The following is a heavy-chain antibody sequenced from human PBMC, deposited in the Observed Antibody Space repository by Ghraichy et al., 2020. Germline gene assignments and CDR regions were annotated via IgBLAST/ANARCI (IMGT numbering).Heavy chain of an antibody. D-gene: IGHD3-22*01. CDR2: INPNSGGT. CDR3: ARGASGSSGYAFDI. J-gene: IGHJ3*02. V-gene: IGHV1-2*02. CDR1: GYTFTGYY. Sequence: ASVKVSCKASGYTFTGYYMHWVRQAPGQGLEWMGWINPNSGGTNYAQKFQGRVTMTRDTSISTAYMELSRLRSDDTAVFYCARGASGSSGYAFDIWGQGTMVTVSS.